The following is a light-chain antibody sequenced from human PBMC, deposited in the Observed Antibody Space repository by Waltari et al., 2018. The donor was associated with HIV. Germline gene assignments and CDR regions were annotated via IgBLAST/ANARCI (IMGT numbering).Light chain of an antibody. J-gene: IGLJ2*01. V-gene: IGLV2-8*01. CDR2: EVF. CDR3: TSYAGRNTLV. CDR1: PRYLCPYNY. Sequence: QSALTQPPSASESPGQSVTISCTGKPRYLCPYNYVSWYQQHPGKAPKLMIYEVFKRPSGVPDRFSGSKSGNTASLTVSGLQAEDEADYYCTSYAGRNTLVFGGGTKLTVL.